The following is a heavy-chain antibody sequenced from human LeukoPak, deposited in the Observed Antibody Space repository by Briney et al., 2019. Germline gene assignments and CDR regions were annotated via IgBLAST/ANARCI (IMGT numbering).Heavy chain of an antibody. CDR1: GFTFSSYA. D-gene: IGHD2-15*01. Sequence: GGSLRLSCVASGFTFSSYAMHWVRQAPGKGLEWVAVISYDGSNKYYAGSVKGRFTISRDNSKNTLYLQMNSLRAEDTALYYCAKGSWEYCSGGSCYPDYWGQGTLVTVSS. CDR2: ISYDGSNK. V-gene: IGHV3-30-3*01. CDR3: AKGSWEYCSGGSCYPDY. J-gene: IGHJ4*02.